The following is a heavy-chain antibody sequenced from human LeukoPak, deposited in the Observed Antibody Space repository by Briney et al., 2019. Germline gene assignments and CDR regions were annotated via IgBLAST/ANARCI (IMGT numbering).Heavy chain of an antibody. CDR1: GYTFTSYD. CDR3: ARGDDILTGYYEYNY. J-gene: IGHJ4*02. D-gene: IGHD3-9*01. V-gene: IGHV1-8*01. CDR2: MNPNSGNT. Sequence: ASVKVSCKASGYTFTSYDTNWVRQATGQGLEWMGWMNPNSGNTGYAQKFQGRVTMSRNTSISTAYMELSSLRSEDTAVYYCARGDDILTGYYEYNYWGQGTLVTVSS.